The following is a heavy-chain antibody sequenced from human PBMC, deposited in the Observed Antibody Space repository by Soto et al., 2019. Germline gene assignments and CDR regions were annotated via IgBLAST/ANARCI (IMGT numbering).Heavy chain of an antibody. D-gene: IGHD3-10*01. Sequence: GASVKVSCNASGGTFSSYAISWVRQAAGQGLEWMGGMIPIFGTANYEQKFQGRGTITADESTRSAHLDLSSLRSAATPAYYCARGSYHPWSIDCWGQGNLVPVSS. V-gene: IGHV1-69*13. CDR3: ARGSYHPWSIDC. CDR2: MIPIFGTA. CDR1: GGTFSSYA. J-gene: IGHJ4*02.